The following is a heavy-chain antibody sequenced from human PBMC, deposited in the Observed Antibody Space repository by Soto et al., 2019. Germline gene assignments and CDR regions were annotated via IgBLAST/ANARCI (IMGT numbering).Heavy chain of an antibody. CDR1: GFTFSSYA. CDR3: ARDAYYYDSSGYYLGY. J-gene: IGHJ4*02. Sequence: GGSLRLSCAASGFTFSSYAMSWVRQAPGKGLEWVSAISGSGGSTNYADSVKGRFTISRDNAKNSLYLQMNSLRAEDTAVYYCARDAYYYDSSGYYLGYWGQGTLVTVSS. CDR2: ISGSGGST. V-gene: IGHV3-23*01. D-gene: IGHD3-22*01.